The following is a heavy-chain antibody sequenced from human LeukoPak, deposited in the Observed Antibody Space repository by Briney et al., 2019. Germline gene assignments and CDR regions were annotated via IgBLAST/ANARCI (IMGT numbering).Heavy chain of an antibody. D-gene: IGHD6-13*01. Sequence: TSETLSLTCAVYGGSFSGYYWSWIRQPPGKGLEWIGEINHSGSTNYNPSLKSRVTISVDTSKNQFSLKLSSVTAADTAVYYCARGWRYSSSWYNHPPRAFFDYWGQGTLVTVSS. CDR3: ARGWRYSSSWYNHPPRAFFDY. CDR2: INHSGST. CDR1: GGSFSGYY. J-gene: IGHJ4*02. V-gene: IGHV4-34*01.